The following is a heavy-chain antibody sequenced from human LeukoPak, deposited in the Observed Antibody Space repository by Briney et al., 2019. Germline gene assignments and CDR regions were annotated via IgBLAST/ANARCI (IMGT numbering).Heavy chain of an antibody. Sequence: GGSLRLSCEASEITLTTYWMNWVRQAPGKGLEWVANIKQDGSEKYYLDSVKGRFTISRDNAENSLYLQVNSLRAEDTAVYYCAKSQNRQAYGDYVGDWGQGTLVTVSS. CDR2: IKQDGSEK. V-gene: IGHV3-7*03. J-gene: IGHJ4*02. D-gene: IGHD4-17*01. CDR1: EITLTTYW. CDR3: AKSQNRQAYGDYVGD.